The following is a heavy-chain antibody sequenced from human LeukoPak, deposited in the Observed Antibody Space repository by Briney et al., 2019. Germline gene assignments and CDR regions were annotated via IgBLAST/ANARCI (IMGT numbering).Heavy chain of an antibody. CDR3: ARGSDFWSGYYQDYYYYYMDV. J-gene: IGHJ6*03. D-gene: IGHD3-3*01. CDR2: IYYSGST. Sequence: SETLSLTCTVCGGSISSHYWSWLRQPPAKELEWIGYIYYSGSTNYNPSLKSRVTISVDTSKTQFSLKLSSVTAADTAVYYCARGSDFWSGYYQDYYYYYMDVWGKGTTVTVSS. V-gene: IGHV4-59*11. CDR1: GGSISSHY.